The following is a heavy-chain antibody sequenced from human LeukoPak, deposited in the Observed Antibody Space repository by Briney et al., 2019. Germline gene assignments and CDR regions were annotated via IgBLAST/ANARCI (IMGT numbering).Heavy chain of an antibody. D-gene: IGHD3-9*01. CDR2: INPNSGGT. Sequence: ASVKVSCKASGYTFTGYYMHWVRQAPGQGLEWMGWINPNSGGTNYAQKFQGRVTMTRDTSISTAYMELSRLRSDDTAVYYCAREVRYFDWLPQGWFDPGGQGTLVTVSS. V-gene: IGHV1-2*02. CDR3: AREVRYFDWLPQGWFDP. CDR1: GYTFTGYY. J-gene: IGHJ5*02.